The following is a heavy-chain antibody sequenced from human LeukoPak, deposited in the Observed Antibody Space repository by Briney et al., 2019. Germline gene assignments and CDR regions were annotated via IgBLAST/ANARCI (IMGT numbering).Heavy chain of an antibody. D-gene: IGHD2-21*02. CDR1: GITFSSYD. Sequence: GGSLRLSCAASGITFSSYDMHWVRQAPGKGLEWVSSISSSGGNTYYSDSVKGRFTISRDNSKNTLYLQMSSLRAEDTAVYYCAKRDRPCSGDCSAPYYFDYWGQGTLVTVSS. CDR3: AKRDRPCSGDCSAPYYFDY. J-gene: IGHJ4*02. CDR2: ISSSGGNT. V-gene: IGHV3-23*01.